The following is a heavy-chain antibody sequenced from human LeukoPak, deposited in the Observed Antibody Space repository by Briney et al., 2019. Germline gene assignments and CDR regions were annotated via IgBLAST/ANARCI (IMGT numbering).Heavy chain of an antibody. V-gene: IGHV1-18*01. CDR3: ARALFGNDRVSFTEFDF. D-gene: IGHD1-1*01. CDR2: IRTFNGET. J-gene: IGHJ4*02. Sequence: ASVKVSCKASGYTFNSYAITWVRQAPGQGLEWLGWIRTFNGETHYAEKLRGRLTMTTDTSTSTAYMDLRSPTSDDTAVYYCARALFGNDRVSFTEFDFWGQGTLVTVSS. CDR1: GYTFNSYA.